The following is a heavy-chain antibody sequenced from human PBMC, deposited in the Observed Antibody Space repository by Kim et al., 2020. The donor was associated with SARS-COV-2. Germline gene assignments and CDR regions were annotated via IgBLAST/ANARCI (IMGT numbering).Heavy chain of an antibody. V-gene: IGHV1-69*13. CDR2: IIPIFGTA. D-gene: IGHD5-18*01. Sequence: SVKVSCKASGGTFSSYAISWVRQAPGQGLEWMGGIIPIFGTANYAQKFQGRVTITADESTSTAYMELSSLRSEDTAVYYCASVYSYGYVGVDVWGQGTTVTVSS. CDR3: ASVYSYGYVGVDV. CDR1: GGTFSSYA. J-gene: IGHJ6*02.